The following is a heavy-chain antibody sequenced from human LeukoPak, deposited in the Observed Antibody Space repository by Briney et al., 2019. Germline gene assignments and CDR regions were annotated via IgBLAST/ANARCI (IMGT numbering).Heavy chain of an antibody. CDR3: ARDLEIAAAGPYYYYMDV. J-gene: IGHJ6*03. CDR2: IYYSEST. V-gene: IGHV4-59*01. Sequence: SETLSLTCTVSGGSISSYYWSWIRQPPGKGLEWIGYIYYSESTNYNPSLKSRVTISVDTSNNQFSLKLSSVTAADTAVYYCARDLEIAAAGPYYYYMDVWGKGTTVTVSS. D-gene: IGHD6-13*01. CDR1: GGSISSYY.